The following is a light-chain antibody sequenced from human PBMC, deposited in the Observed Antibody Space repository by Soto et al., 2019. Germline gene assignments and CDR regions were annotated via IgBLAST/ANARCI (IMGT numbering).Light chain of an antibody. CDR1: QSFSST. CDR3: QQYNNWPQT. CDR2: GAS. Sequence: EILLTQSPDSLSLSPGDRATLSCRASQSFSSTFFAWYQQKPGQAPRLLIYGASSRATGIPDRFSGSGSGTEFTLTISSLQSEDFAVYYCQQYNNWPQTFGQGTKVEIK. J-gene: IGKJ1*01. V-gene: IGKV3D-15*01.